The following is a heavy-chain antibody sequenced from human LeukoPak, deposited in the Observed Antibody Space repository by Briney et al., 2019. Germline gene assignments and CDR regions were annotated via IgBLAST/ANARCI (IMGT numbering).Heavy chain of an antibody. J-gene: IGHJ4*02. CDR1: GGSISSGYY. Sequence: PSETLSLTCAVSGGSISSGYYWGWIRQPPGRGLEWIGSIYHSGSTYYNPSLKSRVTISVDTSKNQLSLKLSSVTAADTAVYYCARADYYDSSACDYWGQGTLVTVSS. V-gene: IGHV4-38-2*01. D-gene: IGHD3-22*01. CDR2: IYHSGST. CDR3: ARADYYDSSACDY.